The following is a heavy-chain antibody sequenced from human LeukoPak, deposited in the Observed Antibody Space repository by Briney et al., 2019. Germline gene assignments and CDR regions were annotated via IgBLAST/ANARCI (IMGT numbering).Heavy chain of an antibody. V-gene: IGHV1-18*01. J-gene: IGHJ3*02. Sequence: ASVKVSCKASGYTFSSYGICWVRQAPGQGLEWMGWISAYNGNTNYAQKVQDRVTMTTDTSTTTAYMELRSLRSDDTAVYYCAREGGGGRAFDTWGQGTMVTVSS. D-gene: IGHD3-16*01. CDR1: GYTFSSYG. CDR3: AREGGGGRAFDT. CDR2: ISAYNGNT.